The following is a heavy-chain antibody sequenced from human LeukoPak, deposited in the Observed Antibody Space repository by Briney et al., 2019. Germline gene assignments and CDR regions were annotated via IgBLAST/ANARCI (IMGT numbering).Heavy chain of an antibody. CDR1: GFTFRTYA. J-gene: IGHJ4*02. CDR3: AKDKAPGSWHTPRVF. CDR2: ISDSGGGT. V-gene: IGHV3-23*01. D-gene: IGHD6-13*01. Sequence: PGGSLRLSCAASGFTFRTYAMSWVRQAPGKGLEWVSGISDSGGGTYYAESVKGRFTISRDNSKNTVFLQMNSLRADDTAKYYCAKDKAPGSWHTPRVFWGQGTLVTVSS.